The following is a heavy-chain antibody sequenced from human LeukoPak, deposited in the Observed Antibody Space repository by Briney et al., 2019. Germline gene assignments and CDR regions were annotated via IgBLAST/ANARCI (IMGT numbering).Heavy chain of an antibody. CDR1: GGSFSGYY. CDR3: ARLAAAGTGRGNFDY. D-gene: IGHD6-13*01. V-gene: IGHV4-34*01. CDR2: INHSGST. J-gene: IGHJ4*02. Sequence: SETLSLTCAVYGGSFSGYYWSWIRQPPGKGLEWIGEINHSGSTNYNPSLKSRVTISVDTSKNQFSLKLSSVTAADTAVYYCARLAAAGTGRGNFDYWGQGTLVTASS.